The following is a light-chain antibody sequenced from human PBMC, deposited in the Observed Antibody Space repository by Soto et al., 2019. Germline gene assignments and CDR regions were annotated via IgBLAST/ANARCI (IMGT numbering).Light chain of an antibody. Sequence: DIVLTQSPGTLSLSPGERATLSCRASQTLSPNYLAWCQQKPGHPPRLLIYGSSKRATGIPDRFSGSGSGTDFTLTISRLEPDDFGVYYCQQRSNWPLLTFGGGTKVEIK. CDR3: QQRSNWPLLT. J-gene: IGKJ4*01. V-gene: IGKV3D-20*02. CDR2: GSS. CDR1: QTLSPNY.